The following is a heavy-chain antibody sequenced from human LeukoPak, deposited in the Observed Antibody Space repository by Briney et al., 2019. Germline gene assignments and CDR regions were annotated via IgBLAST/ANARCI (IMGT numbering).Heavy chain of an antibody. J-gene: IGHJ6*02. CDR3: ARDEVAVASDYYYGMDV. Sequence: ASVKVSCKSSGSTFTGYYMHWVRQAPGQGLEWMGWINPNSGGTNYAQKFQGRVTMTRDTSISTAYMELSSLRSDDTAVYYCARDEVAVASDYYYGMDVWGQGTTVTVSS. CDR2: INPNSGGT. CDR1: GSTFTGYY. D-gene: IGHD6-19*01. V-gene: IGHV1-2*02.